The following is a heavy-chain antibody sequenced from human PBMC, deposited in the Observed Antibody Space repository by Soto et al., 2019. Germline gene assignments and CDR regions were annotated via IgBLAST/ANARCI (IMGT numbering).Heavy chain of an antibody. D-gene: IGHD6-19*01. J-gene: IGHJ4*02. CDR3: ARSEGYTSGFDY. CDR2: ISTGSSAI. V-gene: IGHV3-48*02. Sequence: SLRLSCAASGFTFSSYRMNWVRQAPGKGLEWLSYISTGSSAIYYADSVKGRFTISRDNAKNSLYLQMNSLRDEDTAVYYCARSEGYTSGFDYWGQGTLVTVSS. CDR1: GFTFSSYR.